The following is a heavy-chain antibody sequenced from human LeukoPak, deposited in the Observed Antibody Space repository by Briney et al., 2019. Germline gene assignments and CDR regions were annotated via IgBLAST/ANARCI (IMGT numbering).Heavy chain of an antibody. J-gene: IGHJ2*01. Sequence: SVKVSCKASGGTFSSYAISWVRQAPGQGLEWMGRIIPILGIANYAQKFQGRVTITADKSTSTAYMELSSLRSEDTAVYYCARDISYGGNSVWYFDLWGRGTLVTVSS. V-gene: IGHV1-69*04. CDR3: ARDISYGGNSVWYFDL. CDR1: GGTFSSYA. D-gene: IGHD4-23*01. CDR2: IIPILGIA.